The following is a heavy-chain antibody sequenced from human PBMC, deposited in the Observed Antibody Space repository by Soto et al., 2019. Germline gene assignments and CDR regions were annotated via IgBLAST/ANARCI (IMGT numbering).Heavy chain of an antibody. V-gene: IGHV1-46*01. CDR2: INPSGGGT. Sequence: QVHLVQSGAEVKKPGASVTFPCKASGYTFSNYYMHWVRQAPVQGLEWVGIINPSGGGTTYAQNFQGRVTMTRDTSTSTVYMELNSLRSEDTAVYYCARGPKLTDFGDRGYYGMDVWGHGTTVTVSS. D-gene: IGHD4-17*01. CDR3: ARGPKLTDFGDRGYYGMDV. J-gene: IGHJ6*02. CDR1: GYTFSNYY.